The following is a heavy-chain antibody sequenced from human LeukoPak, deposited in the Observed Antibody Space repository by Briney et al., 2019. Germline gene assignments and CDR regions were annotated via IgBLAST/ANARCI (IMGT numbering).Heavy chain of an antibody. Sequence: GASVKVSCKASGYTFTGYYMHWVRQAPGQGLEWMGWINPNSGGTNYAQKFQGRVTMTRDTSISTAYMELSRLRSDDTAVYYCARGGYYDSSGYLIVRFDYWGQGTLVTVSS. J-gene: IGHJ4*02. CDR3: ARGGYYDSSGYLIVRFDY. CDR2: INPNSGGT. CDR1: GYTFTGYY. V-gene: IGHV1-2*02. D-gene: IGHD3-22*01.